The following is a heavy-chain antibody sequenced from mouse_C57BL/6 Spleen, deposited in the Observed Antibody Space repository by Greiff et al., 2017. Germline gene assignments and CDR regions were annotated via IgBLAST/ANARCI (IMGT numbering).Heavy chain of an antibody. D-gene: IGHD2-5*01. CDR1: GYAFSSYW. J-gene: IGHJ3*01. CDR2: IYPGDGDT. Sequence: LKESGAELVKPGASVKISCKASGYAFSSYWMNWVKQRPGKGLEWIGQIYPGDGDTNYNGKFKGKATLTADKSSSTAYMQLSSLTSEDSAVYFCARGGTYYSNYFFAYWGQGTLVTVSA. CDR3: ARGGTYYSNYFFAY. V-gene: IGHV1-80*01.